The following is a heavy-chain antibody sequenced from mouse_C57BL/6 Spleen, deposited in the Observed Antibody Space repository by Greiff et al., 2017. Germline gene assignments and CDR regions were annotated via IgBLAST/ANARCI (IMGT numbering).Heavy chain of an antibody. D-gene: IGHD2-3*01. CDR3: ARDDGFAD. V-gene: IGHV3-6*01. CDR2: ISYDGSN. J-gene: IGHJ3*01. Sequence: EVQLQESGPGLVKPSQSLSLTCSVTGYSITSGYYWNWIRQFPGNKLEWMGYISYDGSNNYNPSLKNRISITRDTSKNRFFLKLNSVTTEDTATYDWARDDGFADWGQGTLVTVSA. CDR1: GYSITSGYY.